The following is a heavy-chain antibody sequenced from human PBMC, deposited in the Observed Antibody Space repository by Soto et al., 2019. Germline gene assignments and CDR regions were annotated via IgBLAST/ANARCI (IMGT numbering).Heavy chain of an antibody. CDR2: IFHDGTA. Sequence: QVKLQESGPGLATPSGTLSLTCAVSGVSISSGNWWTWVRESPQRGLEYIGEIFHDGTANYYPSSERRVAISVDASKNQFSLQLPSVTAADTAVDFCARRVYDTRLNYMYFDFWGQGTLVTVSS. J-gene: IGHJ4*02. V-gene: IGHV4-4*02. CDR1: GVSISSGNW. D-gene: IGHD3-22*01. CDR3: ARRVYDTRLNYMYFDF.